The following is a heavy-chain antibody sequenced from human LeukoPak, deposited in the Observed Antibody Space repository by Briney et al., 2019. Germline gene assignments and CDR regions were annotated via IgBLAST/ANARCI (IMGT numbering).Heavy chain of an antibody. CDR2: ISAYNGNT. V-gene: IGHV1-18*01. D-gene: IGHD6-19*01. CDR3: ARLGYSSGWSGDYFDY. CDR1: GGTFSSYA. Sequence: ASVKVSCKASGGTFSSYAISWVRQAPGQGLEWMGWISAYNGNTNYAQKLQGRVTMTTDTSTSTAYMELRSLRSDDTAVYYCARLGYSSGWSGDYFDYWGQGTLVTVSS. J-gene: IGHJ4*02.